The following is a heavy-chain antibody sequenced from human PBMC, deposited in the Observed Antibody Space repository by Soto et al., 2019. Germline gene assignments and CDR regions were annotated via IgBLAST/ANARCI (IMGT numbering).Heavy chain of an antibody. D-gene: IGHD3-22*01. J-gene: IGHJ4*02. V-gene: IGHV3-74*01. Sequence: EVLLVESGGGLVQPGGSLRLSCAASGFTFSSYWMYWVRQAPGKGLVWLSRINGDGSYTSYADSVKGRFTISRDNAKNTLYLQMHSLRAEDTALYYCARALDDMSPAAYWGQGTLVTVSS. CDR1: GFTFSSYW. CDR2: INGDGSYT. CDR3: ARALDDMSPAAY.